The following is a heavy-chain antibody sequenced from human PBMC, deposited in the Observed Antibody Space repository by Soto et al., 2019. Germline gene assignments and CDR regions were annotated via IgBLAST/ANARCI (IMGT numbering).Heavy chain of an antibody. CDR2: IYYSGST. Sequence: SETLSLTCTVSGGSISSGDYYWSWIRQPPGKGLEWIGYIYYSGSTYYNPSLKSRVTISVDTSKNQFSLKLSSVTAADTAVYYCAISGRYQGNFDYWGQGTLVTVSS. CDR1: GGSISSGDYY. V-gene: IGHV4-30-4*01. D-gene: IGHD1-20*01. J-gene: IGHJ4*02. CDR3: AISGRYQGNFDY.